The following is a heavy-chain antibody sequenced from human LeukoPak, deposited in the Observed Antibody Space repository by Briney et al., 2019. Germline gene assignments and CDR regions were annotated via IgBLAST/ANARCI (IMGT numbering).Heavy chain of an antibody. Sequence: PGGSLRLSCAASGFTFSSYAMHWVRQAPGKGLEWVAVISYDGSNKYYADSVKGRFTISRDNSKNTLYLQMNSLRAEDTAVYYCARGSLVTQLWLPYYFDYWGQGTLVTVSS. J-gene: IGHJ4*02. CDR2: ISYDGSNK. CDR1: GFTFSSYA. V-gene: IGHV3-30-3*01. D-gene: IGHD5-18*01. CDR3: ARGSLVTQLWLPYYFDY.